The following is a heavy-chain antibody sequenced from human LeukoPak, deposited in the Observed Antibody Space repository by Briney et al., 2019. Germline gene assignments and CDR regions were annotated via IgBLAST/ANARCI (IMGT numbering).Heavy chain of an antibody. CDR1: GFTFSSYE. V-gene: IGHV3-48*03. J-gene: IGHJ6*03. D-gene: IGHD6-19*01. Sequence: PGGSLRLSCAASGFTFSSYEMNWVRQAPGKGLEWISYISSSSTTIHYADSVRGRFTISRDNAENSMHLQMNSLRVEDTAVYYCARDGTPDYSSGWVYMDVWGRGTTVTISS. CDR3: ARDGTPDYSSGWVYMDV. CDR2: ISSSSTTI.